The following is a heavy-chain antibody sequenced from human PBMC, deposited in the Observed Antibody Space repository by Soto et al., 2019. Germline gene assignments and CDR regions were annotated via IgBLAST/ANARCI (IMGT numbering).Heavy chain of an antibody. J-gene: IGHJ4*02. V-gene: IGHV1-69*12. CDR1: GGTFSSYA. CDR2: IVPIVDTS. Sequence: QVQLVQSGAEVRQPASSVKVSCKTSGGTFSSYAISWVRQAPGQGLEWMGGIVPIVDTSTYAQKFQGRVTITADESXSTVYMELSSLRSDDTAVYYCVRVVAIPGYPDNWGQGTLVTVSS. D-gene: IGHD5-12*01. CDR3: VRVVAIPGYPDN.